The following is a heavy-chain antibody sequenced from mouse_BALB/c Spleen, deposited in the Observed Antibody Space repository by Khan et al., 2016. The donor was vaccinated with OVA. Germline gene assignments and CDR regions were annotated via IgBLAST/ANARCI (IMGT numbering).Heavy chain of an antibody. J-gene: IGHJ3*01. V-gene: IGHV1-7*01. D-gene: IGHD1-1*01. CDR2: INPSTGYT. CDR1: GYTFTSYW. CDR3: ANHGSSSAWLTY. Sequence: QVQLQQSGAELAKPGASVKMSCKASGYTFTSYWMHWVKQRPGQGLEWIGYINPSTGYTEYNQRFNDKATLTADKSSSTAYMQLSSLTSEESAVYYCANHGSSSAWLTYWGQGTLVTVSA.